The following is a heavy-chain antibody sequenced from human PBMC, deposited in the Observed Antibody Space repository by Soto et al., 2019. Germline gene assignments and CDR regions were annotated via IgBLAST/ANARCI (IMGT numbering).Heavy chain of an antibody. J-gene: IGHJ4*02. Sequence: GGSLRLSCSASGFTFSSYAMHWVRQAPGKGLEYVSSISTIYYADSVKGRFTISRDNAKNSLYLQMNSLRAEDTAVYYCARDLNLGSFDYWGQGTLVTVSS. CDR2: ISTI. CDR1: GFTFSSYA. CDR3: ARDLNLGSFDY. V-gene: IGHV3-64*04.